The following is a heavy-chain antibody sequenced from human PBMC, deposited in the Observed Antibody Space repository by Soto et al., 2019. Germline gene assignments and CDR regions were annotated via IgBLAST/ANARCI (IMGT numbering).Heavy chain of an antibody. D-gene: IGHD6-19*01. CDR2: IDRNGDFV. CDR3: VRERAGTRDLPHNTFDL. V-gene: IGHV3-11*01. CDR1: GFSFSVYY. Sequence: QVQLVESGGGLVKPGGSLRLSYAASGFSFSVYYMAWVRQAPGSGLEWISSIDRNGDFVYYADSVKGRFTISRDYTKSSLYLQMDSLRDEDTAVYYCVRERAGTRDLPHNTFDLWGQGTKVTVAS. J-gene: IGHJ3*01.